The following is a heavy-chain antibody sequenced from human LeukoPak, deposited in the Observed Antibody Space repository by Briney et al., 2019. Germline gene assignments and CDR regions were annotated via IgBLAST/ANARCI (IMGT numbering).Heavy chain of an antibody. Sequence: SVKVSCKASGGTFSSYAISWVRQAPGQGLEWMGGIIPIFGRANYAQKFQGRVTITADESTSTAYMELSSLRSEETAVYYCARGRMRCSGGSCTPDGDYYYYYGMDVWGKGTTVTVSS. CDR1: GGTFSSYA. V-gene: IGHV1-69*01. CDR3: ARGRMRCSGGSCTPDGDYYYYYGMDV. CDR2: IIPIFGRA. J-gene: IGHJ6*04. D-gene: IGHD2-15*01.